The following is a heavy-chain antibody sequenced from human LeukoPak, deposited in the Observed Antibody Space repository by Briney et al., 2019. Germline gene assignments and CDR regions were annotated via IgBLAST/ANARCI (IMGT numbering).Heavy chain of an antibody. CDR3: ARGIVVVPAAYYYYYMDV. D-gene: IGHD2-2*01. J-gene: IGHJ6*03. V-gene: IGHV4-4*09. CDR2: IYTSGGT. Sequence: SETLSLTCTVSGGSISSYYWSWIRQPPGKGLEWIGYIYTSGGTNYNPSLKSRVTISVDTSKNQFSLKLSSVTAADTAVYYCARGIVVVPAAYYYYYMDVWGKGTTVTVSS. CDR1: GGSISSYY.